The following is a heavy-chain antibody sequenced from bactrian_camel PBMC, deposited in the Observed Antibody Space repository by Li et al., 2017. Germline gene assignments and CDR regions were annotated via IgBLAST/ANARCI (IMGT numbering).Heavy chain of an antibody. J-gene: IGHJ4*01. V-gene: IGHV3S40*01. Sequence: DVQLVESGGGSVQAGGSLNLSCQASGNTASRKCMGWFRQAPGKGLEWVSHINSAGVITAYARSVQGRFTISRDTAANTVYLQMTDLKTEDTGMYYCAPGVGITGAAKRGQGTQVTVS. CDR2: INSAGVIT. D-gene: IGHD8*01. CDR1: GNTASRKC.